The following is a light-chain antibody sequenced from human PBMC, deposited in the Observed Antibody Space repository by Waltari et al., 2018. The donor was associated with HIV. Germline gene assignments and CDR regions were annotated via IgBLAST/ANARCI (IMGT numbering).Light chain of an antibody. CDR1: QYISNF. CDR2: DAS. CDR3: QQYDNLHMYT. J-gene: IGKJ2*01. V-gene: IGKV1-33*01. Sequence: DIQMTHSPSSLSASVGDRVTITCQASQYISNFLNWYQQKPGKAPKLLIYDASNLETGVPSRFSGSGSGTDFTFTISSLQPEDIATYYCQQYDNLHMYTFGQGTKLEI.